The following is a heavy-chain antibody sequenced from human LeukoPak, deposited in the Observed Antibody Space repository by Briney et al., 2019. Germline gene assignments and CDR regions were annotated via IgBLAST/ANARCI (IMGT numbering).Heavy chain of an antibody. CDR1: RFTFSIYA. D-gene: IGHD2-2*01. J-gene: IGHJ4*02. Sequence: PGGSLRLSCATSRFTFSIYAMAWVRQAPGRGLEWVSGISGYTTFYADSVKGRLTISRDNSKNMVFLQMNSLRAEDTAVYYCAPDTSQYDYWGQGTLVTVSS. CDR3: APDTSQYDY. V-gene: IGHV3-23*01. CDR2: ISGYTT.